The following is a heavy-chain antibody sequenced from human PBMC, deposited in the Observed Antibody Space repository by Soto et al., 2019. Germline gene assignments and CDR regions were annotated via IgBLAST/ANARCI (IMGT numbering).Heavy chain of an antibody. Sequence: QVQLVQSGADVKKPGASVRVSCKASGYTFTDYGITWVRQAPGQGLEWMGWISAKNGDTNLAQKFRGRVTLTTDTSKVTAYMDLRSMTPDDPAVYYCARDPPETPSDYWGQGTLVTVSS. CDR2: ISAKNGDT. V-gene: IGHV1-18*01. CDR1: GYTFTDYG. J-gene: IGHJ4*02. CDR3: ARDPPETPSDY.